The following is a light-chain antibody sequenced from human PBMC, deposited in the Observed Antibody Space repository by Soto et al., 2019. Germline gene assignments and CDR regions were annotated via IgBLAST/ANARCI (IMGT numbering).Light chain of an antibody. CDR3: QQYASTRWT. CDR2: GAF. V-gene: IGKV3-15*01. CDR1: QSVSSN. J-gene: IGKJ1*01. Sequence: EIVMTQSPVTLSVSPVARVPLSGRASQSVSSNLAWYQQKPGQAPSLLIYGAFTRATGIPARFSGSGSATDFTLTISRLQPEDFAVYYCQQYASTRWTFGQGTKVDIK.